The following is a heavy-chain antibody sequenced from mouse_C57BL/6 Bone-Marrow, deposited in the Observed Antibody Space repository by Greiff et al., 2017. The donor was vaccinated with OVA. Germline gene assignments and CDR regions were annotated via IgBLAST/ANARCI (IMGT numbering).Heavy chain of an antibody. V-gene: IGHV1-81*01. J-gene: IGHJ2*01. CDR1: GYTFTSYG. CDR2: IYPRSGNT. Sequence: VKVVESGAELARPGASVKLSCKASGYTFTSYGISWVKQRTGQGLEWIGEIYPRSGNTYYNEKFKGKATLTADKSSSTAYMELRSLTSEDSAVYFCARDRGSSSFDYWGQGTTLTVSS. D-gene: IGHD1-1*01. CDR3: ARDRGSSSFDY.